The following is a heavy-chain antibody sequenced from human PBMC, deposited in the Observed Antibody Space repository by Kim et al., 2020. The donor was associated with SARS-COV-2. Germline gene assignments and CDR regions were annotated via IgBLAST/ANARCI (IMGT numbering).Heavy chain of an antibody. Sequence: GGTLRLSCAASGFTFSDYYMTWIRKAPRKGLEWLSYISSSGTYIKYADSVKGRCSISRDNAKNSLYLQMNSLRAEDTAVYYCGRVSSGSSSWYWFDPWGQGTLVTVSS. V-gene: IGHV3-11*05. CDR1: GFTFSDYY. J-gene: IGHJ5*02. D-gene: IGHD6-13*01. CDR2: ISSSGTYI. CDR3: GRVSSGSSSWYWFDP.